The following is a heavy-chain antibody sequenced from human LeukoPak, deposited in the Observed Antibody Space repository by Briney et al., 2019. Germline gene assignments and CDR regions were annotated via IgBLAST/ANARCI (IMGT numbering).Heavy chain of an antibody. CDR2: INPSGGST. V-gene: IGHV1-46*01. Sequence: ASVKVSCKASGYTFTSYYMHWVRQAPGQGLEWMGIINPSGGSTSYAQKFQGRVTMTRDTSTSTVYMELSSLRSEDTAVCYCARPGIQLWLSHWGQGTLVTVSS. CDR1: GYTFTSYY. CDR3: ARPGIQLWLSH. J-gene: IGHJ4*02. D-gene: IGHD5-18*01.